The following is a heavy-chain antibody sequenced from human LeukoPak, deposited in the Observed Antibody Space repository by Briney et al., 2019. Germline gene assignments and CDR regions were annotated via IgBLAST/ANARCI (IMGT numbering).Heavy chain of an antibody. CDR2: IYTSGST. CDR3: ARDKSWRGGIDY. CDR1: GYSISSSYY. D-gene: IGHD3-10*01. V-gene: IGHV4-4*07. J-gene: IGHJ4*02. Sequence: SETLSLTCTVSGYSISSSYYWSWIRQPAGKGLEWIGRIYTSGSTNYNPSLKSRVTMSVDTSKNQFSLKLSSVTAADTAVYYCARDKSWRGGIDYWGQGTLVTVSS.